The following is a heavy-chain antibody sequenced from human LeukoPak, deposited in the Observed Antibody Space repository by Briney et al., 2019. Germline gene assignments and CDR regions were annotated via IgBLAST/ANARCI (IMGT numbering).Heavy chain of an antibody. J-gene: IGHJ4*02. CDR3: ARGHQYHDYGGNQPDTDY. D-gene: IGHD4-23*01. CDR2: IYYSGST. CDR1: GGSISSSSYY. V-gene: IGHV4-39*07. Sequence: PSETLSLTCTVSGGSISSSSYYWGWIRQPPGKGLEWIGSIYYSGSTNYNPSLKSRVTISVDTSKNQFSLKLSSVTAADTAVYYCARGHQYHDYGGNQPDTDYWGQGTLVTVSS.